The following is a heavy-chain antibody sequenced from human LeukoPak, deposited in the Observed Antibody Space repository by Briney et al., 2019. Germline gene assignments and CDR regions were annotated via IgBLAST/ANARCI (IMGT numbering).Heavy chain of an antibody. Sequence: ASVKVSCKSSGYALRDYYMHWVPQPPGQGREGMGWINTNRGETNYAQQFQGRVTLTRDTSINTAYMELNWLRSDDTAVYYCAKDAGKFNFGDYWGQGTLVTVSS. CDR1: GYALRDYY. CDR2: INTNRGET. D-gene: IGHD2-15*01. J-gene: IGHJ4*02. CDR3: AKDAGKFNFGDY. V-gene: IGHV1-2*02.